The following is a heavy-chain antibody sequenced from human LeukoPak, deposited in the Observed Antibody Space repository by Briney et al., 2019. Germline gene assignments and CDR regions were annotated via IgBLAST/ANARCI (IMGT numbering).Heavy chain of an antibody. D-gene: IGHD2-15*01. CDR3: ARGRGDCSGGTCPFTTYMDV. Sequence: GGSLRLSCAASGFTFSTYSMNWVRQAPGKGLQWVSSISSSSSYIYYADSVKGRFTISRDNAKSSLYLQMNSLRAEDTAVYYCARGRGDCSGGTCPFTTYMDVWGKGTTVTVSS. CDR1: GFTFSTYS. CDR2: ISSSSSYI. J-gene: IGHJ6*03. V-gene: IGHV3-21*01.